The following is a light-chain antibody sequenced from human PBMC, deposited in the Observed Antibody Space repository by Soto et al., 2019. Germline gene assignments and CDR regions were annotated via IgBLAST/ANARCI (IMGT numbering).Light chain of an antibody. V-gene: IGKV1-9*01. J-gene: IGKJ4*02. Sequence: DIQLTQSPSFLSASVGDRVTITCRASQGISSYLAWYQQKPGKAPKLLIYTASTLQSGVPSRFSGSGSGTEVTLTISSLQPEDFATYYCQQLNSYPHTFGGGTNLEI. CDR1: QGISSY. CDR3: QQLNSYPHT. CDR2: TAS.